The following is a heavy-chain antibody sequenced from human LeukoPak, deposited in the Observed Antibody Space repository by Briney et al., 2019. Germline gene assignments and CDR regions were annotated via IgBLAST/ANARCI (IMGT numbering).Heavy chain of an antibody. J-gene: IGHJ4*02. V-gene: IGHV3-7*01. D-gene: IGHD6-19*01. CDR3: ARDSSSGLGQSEATDY. CDR1: GFTFSSYW. Sequence: GGSLRLSCAASGFTFSSYWMSWVRQAPGKGLEWVANIKQDGSEKYYVDSVKGRFTISRDNAKNSLYLQMNSLRAEDTAVYYCARDSSSGLGQSEATDYWGQGTLVTVSS. CDR2: IKQDGSEK.